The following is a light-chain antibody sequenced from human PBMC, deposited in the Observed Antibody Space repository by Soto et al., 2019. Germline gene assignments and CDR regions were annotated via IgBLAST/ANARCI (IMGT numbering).Light chain of an antibody. CDR3: QQYGRSPGLLT. J-gene: IGKJ3*01. Sequence: EIVLTQSPGTLSLSPGERVTLSCRASQSVTSTYLAWYQQKPGQAPRLLIYDASTRATGIPDRFSGSGSGTDFNLTISRLEPEDFAVYYCQQYGRSPGLLTFGPGAKVDIK. CDR2: DAS. V-gene: IGKV3-20*01. CDR1: QSVTSTY.